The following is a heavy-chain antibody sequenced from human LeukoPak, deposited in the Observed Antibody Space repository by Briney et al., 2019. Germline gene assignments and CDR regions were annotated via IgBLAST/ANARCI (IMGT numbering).Heavy chain of an antibody. V-gene: IGHV3-23*01. D-gene: IGHD5-12*01. CDR2: ISGVGAVT. CDR1: DFIFSSYA. CDR3: AKEPRVATIEIFDY. J-gene: IGHJ4*02. Sequence: PGGSLRFSLQASDFIFSSYALGGVGQAQGKGLDGVSSISGVGAVTYYADSVKGRFTISRDNSKNTVYLQMNSLRAEDTAVYYCAKEPRVATIEIFDYWGQGTLVTVSS.